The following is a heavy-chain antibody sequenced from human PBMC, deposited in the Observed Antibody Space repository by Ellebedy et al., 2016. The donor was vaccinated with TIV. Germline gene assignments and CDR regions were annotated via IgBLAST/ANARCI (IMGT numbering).Heavy chain of an antibody. CDR2: INGDGSTT. J-gene: IGHJ4*02. CDR3: AKGRGGGSDSSAPRYYFDY. CDR1: GFTFRSYW. Sequence: PGGSLRLSCAASGFTFRSYWMHWVRQAPGKGLVWVSRINGDGSTTTYADSVKGRFTISRDNAKNTVDLQMNSLRAEDTAIYYCAKGRGGGSDSSAPRYYFDYWGLGTLVTVSS. D-gene: IGHD3-22*01. V-gene: IGHV3-74*01.